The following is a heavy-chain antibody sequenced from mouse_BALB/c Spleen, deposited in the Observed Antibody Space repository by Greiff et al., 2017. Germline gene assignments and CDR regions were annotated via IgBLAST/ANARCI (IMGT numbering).Heavy chain of an antibody. V-gene: IGHV2-9*02. CDR1: GFSLTSYG. CDR2: IWAGGST. CDR3: AREDTRGFAY. D-gene: IGHD3-3*01. Sequence: VKVVESGPGLVAPSQSLSITCTVSGFSLTSYGVHWVRQPPGKGLEWLGVIWAGGSTNYNSALMSRLSISKDNSKSQVFLKMNSLQTDDTAMYYCAREDTRGFAYWGQGTLVTVSA. J-gene: IGHJ3*01.